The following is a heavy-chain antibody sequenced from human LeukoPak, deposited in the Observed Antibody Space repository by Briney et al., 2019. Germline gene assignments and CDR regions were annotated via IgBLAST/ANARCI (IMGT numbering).Heavy chain of an antibody. D-gene: IGHD3-10*01. CDR1: GGTFSSYA. V-gene: IGHV1-69*04. CDR2: IIPIFGIA. CDR3: ARGGSSVLREGMDV. J-gene: IGHJ6*02. Sequence: SVKVSCKASGGTFSSYAISWVRQAPGQGLEWMGRIIPIFGIANYAQKFQGRVTITADKSTSTAYMELSSLRSEDTAVYYCARGGSSVLREGMDVWDQGTTVTVSS.